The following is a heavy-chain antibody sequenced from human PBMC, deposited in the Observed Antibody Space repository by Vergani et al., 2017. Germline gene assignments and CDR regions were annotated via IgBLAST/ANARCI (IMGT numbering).Heavy chain of an antibody. J-gene: IGHJ4*02. D-gene: IGHD2-15*01. V-gene: IGHV3-30*02. CDR3: AKDKRYCSGGSCTPRGYYFDY. CDR2: IGKDGINT. CDR1: GFTFSNFG. Sequence: QVQLVESAGGVVQPGGSLRLSCAASGFTFSNFGMHWIRQAPGKGLEWLAYIGKDGINTRYRDAVKGRFTVSRDNSKDILYLQIDSLRSEDTAVYYCAKDKRYCSGGSCTPRGYYFDYWGQGTLVTVSS.